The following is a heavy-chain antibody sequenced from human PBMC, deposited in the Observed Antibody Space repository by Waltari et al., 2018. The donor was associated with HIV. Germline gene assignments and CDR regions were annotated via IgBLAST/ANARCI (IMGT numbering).Heavy chain of an antibody. CDR1: GFTFSHHA. V-gene: IGHV3-33*01. Sequence: QVQLVESGGGVVQSGRSLRLSCAASGFTFSHHAIHWVRQAPGKGLEWVAIVYSNDEFPKKYADSVEGRTAISRDNYKNTLYLQLNSLRAADTSVYYCVRDMAPFGVASGIFDFWGQGTLVTVSS. CDR3: VRDMAPFGVASGIFDF. CDR2: VYSNDEFPK. D-gene: IGHD3-3*01. J-gene: IGHJ4*02.